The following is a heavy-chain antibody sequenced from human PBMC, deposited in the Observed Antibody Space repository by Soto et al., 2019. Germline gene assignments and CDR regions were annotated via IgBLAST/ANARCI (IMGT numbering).Heavy chain of an antibody. D-gene: IGHD4-17*01. CDR1: GGSIISSSYY. J-gene: IGHJ4*02. V-gene: IGHV4-39*01. Sequence: SETLSLTCTVSGGSIISSSYYWGWIRQPPGKGLEWIGSIYYSGSTYYNPSLKSRVTISVDTSKNQFSLKLSSVTAADTAVYYCATLYGDYVSYWGQGTLVTVSS. CDR3: ATLYGDYVSY. CDR2: IYYSGST.